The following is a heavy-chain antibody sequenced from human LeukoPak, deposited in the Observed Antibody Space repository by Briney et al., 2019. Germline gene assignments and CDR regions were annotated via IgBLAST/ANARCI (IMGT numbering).Heavy chain of an antibody. Sequence: GGSLRLSCAASGFTVSSNYMSWVRQAPGKGLEWVSVFYSGGSRYYADSVKGRLTISRDNSKNTLYLQMNSLRAEDTAVYYCAKAWAYGGNSGGDYWGQRTLVTVSS. D-gene: IGHD4-23*01. CDR2: FYSGGSR. CDR3: AKAWAYGGNSGGDY. CDR1: GFTVSSNY. V-gene: IGHV3-53*01. J-gene: IGHJ4*02.